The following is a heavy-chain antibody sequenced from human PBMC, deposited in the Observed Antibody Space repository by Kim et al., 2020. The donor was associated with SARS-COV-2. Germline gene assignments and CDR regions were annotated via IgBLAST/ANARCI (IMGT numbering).Heavy chain of an antibody. Sequence: SVKVSCKASGGTFSSYAISWVRQAPGQGLEWMGGIIPIFGTANYAQKFQGRVTITADESTSTAYMELSSLRSEDTAVYYCARDDRYQLLGFDPWGQGTLVTVSS. J-gene: IGHJ5*02. V-gene: IGHV1-69*13. CDR2: IIPIFGTA. CDR3: ARDDRYQLLGFDP. CDR1: GGTFSSYA. D-gene: IGHD2-2*01.